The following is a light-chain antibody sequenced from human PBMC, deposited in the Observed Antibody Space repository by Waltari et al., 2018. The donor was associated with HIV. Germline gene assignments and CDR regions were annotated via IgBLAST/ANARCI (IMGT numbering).Light chain of an antibody. V-gene: IGLV2-11*01. CDR2: DVN. Sequence: QSALTQPRSVSGSPGQSVTISCTGTSSDVGGYKYVSWYQQHPGKVPKLMIYDVNKRPSGVPDRFAGSKSANAASLTISGLQAEDEADYYCAACDDSLNGYVFGTGTKVTVL. CDR1: SSDVGGYKY. J-gene: IGLJ1*01. CDR3: AACDDSLNGYV.